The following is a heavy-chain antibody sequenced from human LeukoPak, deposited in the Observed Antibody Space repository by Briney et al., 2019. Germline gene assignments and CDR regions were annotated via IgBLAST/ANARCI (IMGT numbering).Heavy chain of an antibody. D-gene: IGHD3-22*01. V-gene: IGHV1-2*04. J-gene: IGHJ6*02. Sequence: ASVKVSCKASGYTFTGYYMHWVRQAPGQGLEWMGWINPNSGGTNYAQKFQGWVTMTRDTSISTAYMELSRLRSDDTAVYYCARDYGSSGYYHGMDVWGQGTTVTVSS. CDR3: ARDYGSSGYYHGMDV. CDR1: GYTFTGYY. CDR2: INPNSGGT.